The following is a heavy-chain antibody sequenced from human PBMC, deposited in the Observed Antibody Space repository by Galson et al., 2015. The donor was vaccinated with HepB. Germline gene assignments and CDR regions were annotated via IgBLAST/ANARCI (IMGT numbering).Heavy chain of an antibody. Sequence: SLRLSCAASGFTFSSYWMHWVRQAPGKGLVWVSRINSDGSSTSYADSVKGRFTISRDNAKNTLYLQMNSLRAEDTAVYYCARDSYDFWSGYPVGMDVWGQGTTVTVSS. V-gene: IGHV3-74*01. CDR3: ARDSYDFWSGYPVGMDV. J-gene: IGHJ6*02. D-gene: IGHD3-3*01. CDR2: INSDGSST. CDR1: GFTFSSYW.